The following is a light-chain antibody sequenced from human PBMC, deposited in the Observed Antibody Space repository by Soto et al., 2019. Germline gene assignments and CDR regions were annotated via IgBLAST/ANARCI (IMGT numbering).Light chain of an antibody. Sequence: QSALTQPASVSGSPGQSIAISCTGTSSDVGAYNYVSWYQQHPGKVPKLVIYDVTNRPSGVSDRFSGSKSGNTASLTISGLQAEDEADYYCSSYTSNTTPYVFGTGTNSPS. CDR2: DVT. J-gene: IGLJ1*01. CDR1: SSDVGAYNY. V-gene: IGLV2-14*01. CDR3: SSYTSNTTPYV.